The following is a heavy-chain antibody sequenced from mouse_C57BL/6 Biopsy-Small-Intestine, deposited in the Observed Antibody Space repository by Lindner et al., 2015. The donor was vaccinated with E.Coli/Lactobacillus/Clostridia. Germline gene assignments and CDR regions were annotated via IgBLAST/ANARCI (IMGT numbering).Heavy chain of an antibody. J-gene: IGHJ3*01. V-gene: IGHV9-3*02. D-gene: IGHD6-1*01. CDR1: GYTFTRYS. CDR2: INTNTGNP. Sequence: VKVSCKAFGYTFTRYSMNWVRQAPGQGLEWMGWINTNTGNPTYAQGFTGRFVFSLDTSVSTAYLQISGLKTEDTAIYFCARDMTTATFDIWGQGTLVSVSS. CDR3: ARDMTTATFDI.